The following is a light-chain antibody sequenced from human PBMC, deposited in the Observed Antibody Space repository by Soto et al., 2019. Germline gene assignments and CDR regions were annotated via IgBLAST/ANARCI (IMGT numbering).Light chain of an antibody. Sequence: EIVLTQSPGTLSLSPGEGATLSCRASQSVSNIYLAWYQQKPGQAPRLLMSGTSNMATVIPDRFIGSGSGTDFTLTISTLEPEDFAVYYCQQFGRSPRTFGQGTKVEIK. CDR3: QQFGRSPRT. J-gene: IGKJ1*01. V-gene: IGKV3-20*01. CDR1: QSVSNIY. CDR2: GTS.